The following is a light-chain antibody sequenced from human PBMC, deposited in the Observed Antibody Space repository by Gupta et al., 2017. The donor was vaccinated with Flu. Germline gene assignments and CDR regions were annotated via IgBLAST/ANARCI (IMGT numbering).Light chain of an antibody. CDR1: QSISNY. CDR3: QQTYSNPPYT. J-gene: IGKJ2*01. CDR2: AAS. V-gene: IGKV1-39*01. Sequence: DIQMTQSPSSLSASVGDRVTITCRASQSISNYLNWYQHKPGKAPKLLIYAASSLQSGVPSRFSGSGSGTDLTLTISSRQQEDFATYYCQQTYSNPPYTFGQGTKVEMK.